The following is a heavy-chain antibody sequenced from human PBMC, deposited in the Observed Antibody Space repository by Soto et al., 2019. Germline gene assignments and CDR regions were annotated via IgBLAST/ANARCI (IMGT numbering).Heavy chain of an antibody. J-gene: IGHJ4*02. CDR1: GFTFSRYA. CDR2: ISYDGSNK. D-gene: IGHD4-4*01. CDR3: AKDRQYPRDYLHY. Sequence: PGGSLRLSCAASGFTFSRYAMHWVRQAPGKGLEWVAVISYDGSNKYYADSVKGLFTISRDISRNTVFLQMDSLRAQDTAVYYSAKDRQYPRDYLHYWGQGTRITASA. V-gene: IGHV3-30-3*02.